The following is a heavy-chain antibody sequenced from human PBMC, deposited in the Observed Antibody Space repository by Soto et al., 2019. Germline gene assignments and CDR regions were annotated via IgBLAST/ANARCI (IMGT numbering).Heavy chain of an antibody. CDR1: CGSVSSGYNY. Sequence: SETLSLTCTVSCGSVSSGYNYWSWIRQSPGKGLEWIGYISGSGSTGYNPSLKNRLTMSVDRPKNQFTLRLTSVTAADTAVYFCATESGSTYGYFDYWGQGTQVTVSS. CDR3: ATESGSTYGYFDY. V-gene: IGHV4-30-4*01. J-gene: IGHJ4*02. CDR2: ISGSGST. D-gene: IGHD5-18*01.